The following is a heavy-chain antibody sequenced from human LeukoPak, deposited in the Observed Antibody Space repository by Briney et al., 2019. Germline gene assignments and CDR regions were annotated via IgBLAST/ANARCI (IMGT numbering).Heavy chain of an antibody. CDR3: ARQQRIRHCSEGVCTEGYYFDY. J-gene: IGHJ4*02. V-gene: IGHV3-23*01. CDR1: GFAFNMFA. Sequence: GGSLRLSCAGTGFAFNMFAIAWVRQAPGKGLEWVSGLSRGGSTTNYADSVEGRFTISRDKSQNSVFLQLNSLRPEDTAVYYCARQQRIRHCSEGVCTEGYYFDYWGQGTLVTVSS. D-gene: IGHD2-15*01. CDR2: LSRGGSTT.